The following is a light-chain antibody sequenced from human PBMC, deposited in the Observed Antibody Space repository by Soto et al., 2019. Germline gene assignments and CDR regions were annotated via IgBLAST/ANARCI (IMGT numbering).Light chain of an antibody. CDR1: TGAVAGGYY. V-gene: IGLV7-43*01. J-gene: IGLJ3*02. CDR3: LPYYGGGQVWV. CDR2: NNS. Sequence: QAVVTQEPSLTVSPGGTVTLTCASSTGAVAGGYYPNWFQQKPGQAPRALIYNNSNKHSWTPARFSGSLLGGKAALTLSGLQPEDEAEYYCLPYYGGGQVWVFGGGTKVTVL.